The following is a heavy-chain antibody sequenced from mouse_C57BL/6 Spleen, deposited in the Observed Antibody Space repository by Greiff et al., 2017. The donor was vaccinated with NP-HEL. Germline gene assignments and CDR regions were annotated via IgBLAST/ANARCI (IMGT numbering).Heavy chain of an antibody. V-gene: IGHV1-82*01. Sequence: QVQLQQSGPELVKPGASVKISCKASGYAFSSSWMNWVKQRPGKGLEWIGRIYPGDGDTNNTGKFKGKDTLPAAKSSSTAYMQLSSLTSEDSAVYVCAIDYYRGDWYFDVWGTGTTVTVSS. D-gene: IGHD1-1*01. J-gene: IGHJ1*03. CDR3: AIDYYRGDWYFDV. CDR1: GYAFSSSW. CDR2: IYPGDGDT.